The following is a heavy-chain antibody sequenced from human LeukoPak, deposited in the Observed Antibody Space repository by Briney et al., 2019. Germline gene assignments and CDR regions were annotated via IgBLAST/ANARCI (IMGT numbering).Heavy chain of an antibody. D-gene: IGHD6-13*01. Sequence: VKVSSNASGYTFTSYDIYWVRQPTGQGLEWMGWMNPNSGNTGYAQQLQGRVPMTRNPSISKAYMEPSSLRSEDTAVYYCARVPPPGIAAAVRGKSIWTRSWFDPWGQGTLVTVSS. CDR1: GYTFTSYD. CDR3: ARVPPPGIAAAVRGKSIWTRSWFDP. J-gene: IGHJ5*02. CDR2: MNPNSGNT. V-gene: IGHV1-8*01.